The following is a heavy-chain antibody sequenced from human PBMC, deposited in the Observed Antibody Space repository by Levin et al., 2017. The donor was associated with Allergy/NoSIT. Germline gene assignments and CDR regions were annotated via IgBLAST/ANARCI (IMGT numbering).Heavy chain of an antibody. D-gene: IGHD4-17*01. CDR1: GFSFSYYN. V-gene: IGHV3-48*01. Sequence: PGGSLRLSCAASGFSFSYYNMNWVRQAPGKGLEWVAYITTSSAIIYYVDSVKGRFIISRDSAKNSLYLEMSSLRVEDTAVYYCVRDSGRNGDQPRPFDVWGQGTMVTVSS. J-gene: IGHJ3*01. CDR2: ITTSSAII. CDR3: VRDSGRNGDQPRPFDV.